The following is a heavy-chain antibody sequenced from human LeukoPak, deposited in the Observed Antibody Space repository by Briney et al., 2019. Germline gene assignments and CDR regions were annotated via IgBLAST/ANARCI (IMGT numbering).Heavy chain of an antibody. CDR2: ISASGGNT. D-gene: IGHD6-19*01. CDR1: EFTFRNYG. V-gene: IGHV3-23*01. J-gene: IGHJ6*03. Sequence: GGSLRLSCAASEFTFRNYGMSWVRQAPGKGLEWVSGISASGGNTYYADSVKGRFTISRDNSKNTLYLQMNSLRAEDTAVYYCAKDRVPGYSSGWYSMDVWGKGTTVTISS. CDR3: AKDRVPGYSSGWYSMDV.